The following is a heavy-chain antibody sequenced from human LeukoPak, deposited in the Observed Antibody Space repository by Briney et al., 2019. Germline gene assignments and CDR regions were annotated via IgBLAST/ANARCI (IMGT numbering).Heavy chain of an antibody. D-gene: IGHD3-10*01. CDR1: GGRISSGGYS. V-gene: IGHV4-30-2*01. J-gene: IGHJ5*02. CDR2: SYHSGST. Sequence: SETVCLTCTVSGGRISSGGYSWSWIRQPPGKGLEWSGYSYHSGSTYYNPSLKSRVTISVDRSKNQFSLKLSSVTAADTAVYYCARGGALLWFGEFVNWFDPWGQGTLVTVSS. CDR3: ARGGALLWFGEFVNWFDP.